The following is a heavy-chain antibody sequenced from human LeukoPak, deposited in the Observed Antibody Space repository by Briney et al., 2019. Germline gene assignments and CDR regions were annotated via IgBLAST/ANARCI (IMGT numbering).Heavy chain of an antibody. D-gene: IGHD6-13*01. J-gene: IGHJ4*02. Sequence: GRSLRLSCAASGFTFDDYAMHWVRQAPGKGLEWVSGIRGDRGNIGYADSVKGRFTISRDNAKNSLYLQMNSLRAEDTALYYCAKGGAAGKFPADYWGQGTLVTVSS. CDR2: IRGDRGNI. V-gene: IGHV3-9*01. CDR1: GFTFDDYA. CDR3: AKGGAAGKFPADY.